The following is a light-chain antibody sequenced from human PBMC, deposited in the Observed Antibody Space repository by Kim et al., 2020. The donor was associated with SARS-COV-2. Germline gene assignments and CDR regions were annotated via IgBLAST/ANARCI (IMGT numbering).Light chain of an antibody. CDR3: QQYEGSSKT. CDR2: AAS. V-gene: IGKV3-20*01. Sequence: PSGQRATLSCRASQSLSSNSLAWYQQKPGQAPRLLIYAASSRATGIPDRFSGSGSVTDFTLTISRLEPEDFAMYYCQQYEGSSKTFGHGTKVDIK. CDR1: QSLSSNS. J-gene: IGKJ1*01.